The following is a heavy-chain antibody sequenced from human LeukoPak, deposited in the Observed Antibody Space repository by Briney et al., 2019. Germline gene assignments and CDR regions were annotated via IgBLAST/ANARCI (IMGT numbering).Heavy chain of an antibody. CDR2: ISWNSGSI. V-gene: IGHV3-9*01. CDR3: AGGSSSWYDYYYMDV. D-gene: IGHD6-13*01. J-gene: IGHJ6*03. Sequence: SLRLSCAASGFTFDDYAMHWVRQAPGKGLEWVSGISWNSGSIGYADSVKGRFTISRDNAKNSLYLQMNSLRAEDTALYYCAGGSSSWYDYYYMDVWGKGTTVTVSS. CDR1: GFTFDDYA.